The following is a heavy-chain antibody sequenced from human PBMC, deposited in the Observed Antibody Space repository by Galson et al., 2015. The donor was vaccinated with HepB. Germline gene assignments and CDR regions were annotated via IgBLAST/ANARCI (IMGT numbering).Heavy chain of an antibody. V-gene: IGHV4-59*01. CDR1: GGSISSYY. J-gene: IGHJ3*02. CDR2: IYYSGST. Sequence: SETLSLTCTVSGGSISSYYWGWIRQPPGKGLEWIGYIYYSGSTNYNPSLKSRVTISVGTSKNQFSLKLSSVTAADTAVYYCARDRQIARDAFEIWGQGTMVTVSS. CDR3: ARDRQIARDAFEI.